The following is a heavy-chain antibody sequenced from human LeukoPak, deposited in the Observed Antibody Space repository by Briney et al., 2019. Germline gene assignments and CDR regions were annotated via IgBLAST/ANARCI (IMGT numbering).Heavy chain of an antibody. CDR3: AKESVAVGDY. Sequence: GGSLRLSCAASGFTFSSYGMHWVRQAPGKGLEWVAVISYDGSNKYYADYVKGRFTISRDNSKNTLYLQMNSLRAEDTAVYYCAKESVAVGDYWGQGTLVTVSS. D-gene: IGHD6-19*01. CDR2: ISYDGSNK. V-gene: IGHV3-30*18. J-gene: IGHJ4*02. CDR1: GFTFSSYG.